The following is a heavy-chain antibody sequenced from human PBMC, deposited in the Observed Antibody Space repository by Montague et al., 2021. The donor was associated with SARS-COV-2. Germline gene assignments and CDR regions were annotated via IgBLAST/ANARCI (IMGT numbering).Heavy chain of an antibody. Sequence: SLRLSCAASGFTFSSYNMNWVRQAPGKGLEWVSSISSSSTIYYADSVKGRFTISRDNAKNSLNLQMNSLRDEDTAVYYCARDQFRGDDYHYYGMDVWGQGTTVTVSS. V-gene: IGHV3-48*02. D-gene: IGHD3-16*01. J-gene: IGHJ6*02. CDR2: ISSSSTI. CDR3: ARDQFRGDDYHYYGMDV. CDR1: GFTFSSYN.